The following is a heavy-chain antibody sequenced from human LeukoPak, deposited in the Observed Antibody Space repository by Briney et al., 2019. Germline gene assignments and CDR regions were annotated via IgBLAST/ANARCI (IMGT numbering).Heavy chain of an antibody. Sequence: PGGSLRLSCAASGFTFSSYVMSWVRQAPGKGLEWVSTISDSGGSTYYADSVKGRFTISRDNSKNTLYLQMNSLRAEDTAVYYCAKGPRYSTLYYFDYWGQGTLVTVSS. D-gene: IGHD6-13*01. CDR1: GFTFSSYV. J-gene: IGHJ4*02. CDR2: ISDSGGST. CDR3: AKGPRYSTLYYFDY. V-gene: IGHV3-23*01.